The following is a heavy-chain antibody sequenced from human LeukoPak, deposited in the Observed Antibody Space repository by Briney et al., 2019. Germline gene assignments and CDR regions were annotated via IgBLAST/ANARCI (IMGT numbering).Heavy chain of an antibody. D-gene: IGHD3-16*01. CDR3: VNSWGHKDAFDI. CDR2: IHNSGST. CDR1: GGSIGGGGYY. Sequence: SETLSLTCTVSGGSIGGGGYYWGWIRQNQGKGPEWIGYIHNSGSTYYNPSLKSRVIISVDMSKTQFSLKLTSVTAADTAVYYCVNSWGHKDAFDIWGQGTMVTVSS. J-gene: IGHJ3*02. V-gene: IGHV4-31*03.